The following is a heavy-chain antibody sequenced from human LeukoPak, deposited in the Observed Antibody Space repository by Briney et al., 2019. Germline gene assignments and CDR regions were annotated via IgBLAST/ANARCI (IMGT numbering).Heavy chain of an antibody. CDR1: GFTFSSYE. V-gene: IGHV3-48*03. CDR2: ISSSGSTI. CDR3: ARTYYYGSGSYYRVPVFDY. Sequence: GGSLRLSCAASGFTFSSYEMNWVRLAPGKGLEWVSYISSSGSTIYYADSVKGRFTISRDNAKNSLYLQMNSLRAEDTAVYYCARTYYYGSGSYYRVPVFDYWGQGTLVTVSS. J-gene: IGHJ4*02. D-gene: IGHD3-10*01.